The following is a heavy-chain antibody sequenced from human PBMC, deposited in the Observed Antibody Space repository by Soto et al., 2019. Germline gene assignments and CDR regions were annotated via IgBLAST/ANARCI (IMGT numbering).Heavy chain of an antibody. Sequence: SETLSLTCADYGGSFSGYYWSWIRQPPGKGLEWIGEINHSGSTNYNPSLKSRVTISVDTSKNQFSLKLSSVTAADTAVYYCARIWVGTTYYYYGMDVWGQGTTVTVSS. D-gene: IGHD1-7*01. CDR3: ARIWVGTTYYYYGMDV. CDR2: INHSGST. V-gene: IGHV4-34*01. CDR1: GGSFSGYY. J-gene: IGHJ6*02.